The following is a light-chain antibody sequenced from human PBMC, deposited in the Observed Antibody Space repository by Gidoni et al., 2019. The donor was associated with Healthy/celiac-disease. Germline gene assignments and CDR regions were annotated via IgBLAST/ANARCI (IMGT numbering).Light chain of an antibody. J-gene: IGLJ2*01. CDR2: QDS. CDR1: KLGDKY. V-gene: IGLV3-1*01. CDR3: QAWDSSVVV. Sequence: SYDLTQPPSVSVSPGQTASITCSGDKLGDKYACWSQQKPGQSPVLVIYQDSKRPSGIPERFSGSNSGNTATLTISGTQAMDEADYYCQAWDSSVVVFGGGTKLTVL.